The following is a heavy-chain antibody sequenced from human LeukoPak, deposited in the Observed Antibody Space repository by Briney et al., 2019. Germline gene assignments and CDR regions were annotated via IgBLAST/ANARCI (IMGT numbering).Heavy chain of an antibody. V-gene: IGHV3-21*01. CDR2: ISSSSSYI. CDR3: VLSNYDSSGYYY. CDR1: GFTFSSYS. Sequence: GGSLRLSCAASGFTFSSYSMNWVRQAPGTGLEWVSSISSSSSYIYYADSVKGRFTISRDNAKNSLYLQMNSLRAEDTAVYYCVLSNYDSSGYYYWGQGTLVTVSS. D-gene: IGHD3-22*01. J-gene: IGHJ4*02.